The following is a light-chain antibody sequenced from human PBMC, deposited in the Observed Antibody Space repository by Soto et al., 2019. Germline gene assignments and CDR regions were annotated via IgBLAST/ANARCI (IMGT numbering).Light chain of an antibody. Sequence: DIQMTQSPSSLSASVGDIVTITCRASQSIGRFLNWYQQKPGKAPALLIYAASSLQSGVPSRFSGSGSGTDFTLTISSLQPEDFATYYCQQSYSPPPITFGQGTRLEI. V-gene: IGKV1-39*01. CDR2: AAS. J-gene: IGKJ5*01. CDR1: QSIGRF. CDR3: QQSYSPPPIT.